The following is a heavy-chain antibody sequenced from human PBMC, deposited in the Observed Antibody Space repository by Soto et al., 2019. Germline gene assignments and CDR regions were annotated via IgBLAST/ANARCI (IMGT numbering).Heavy chain of an antibody. CDR1: GGSISSGGYY. CDR2: IYYSGNT. V-gene: IGHV4-31*03. CDR3: ARGEASMVQGVSNWFDP. Sequence: QVQLQESGPGLVKPSQTLSLTCTVSGGSISSGGYYWSWIRQHPGKGLEWIGYIYYSGNTYYNPSLKSRVTISAATSKNQLSLKLSSVTAADTAVYYCARGEASMVQGVSNWFDPWGQGTLVTVSS. D-gene: IGHD3-10*01. J-gene: IGHJ5*02.